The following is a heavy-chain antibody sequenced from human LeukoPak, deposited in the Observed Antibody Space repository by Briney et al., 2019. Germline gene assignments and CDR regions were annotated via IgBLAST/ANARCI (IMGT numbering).Heavy chain of an antibody. Sequence: GGSLRLSCAASGFTFSSYAMSWVRLAPGKGLEWVSAISGTGGSTYYADSVKGRFAISRDNSKNTLYLQMNSLRAEDTAVYYCAKDRISGSYYNDAFDIWGQGTMVTVSS. CDR3: AKDRISGSYYNDAFDI. CDR2: ISGTGGST. V-gene: IGHV3-23*01. CDR1: GFTFSSYA. D-gene: IGHD1-26*01. J-gene: IGHJ3*02.